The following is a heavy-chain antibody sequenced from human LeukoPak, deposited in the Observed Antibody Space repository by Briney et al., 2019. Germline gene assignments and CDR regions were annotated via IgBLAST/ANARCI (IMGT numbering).Heavy chain of an antibody. Sequence: SETLSLTCTVSGGSISSYYWSWIRQPAGKGLEWIGRIYSSGSTNYNPSLKSRVTMSVDASKNQFSLKLSSVTAADTAVYYCARGGGNYYDSSGYYPFDYWGQGTLVTVSS. D-gene: IGHD3-22*01. J-gene: IGHJ4*02. CDR1: GGSISSYY. CDR3: ARGGGNYYDSSGYYPFDY. CDR2: IYSSGST. V-gene: IGHV4-4*07.